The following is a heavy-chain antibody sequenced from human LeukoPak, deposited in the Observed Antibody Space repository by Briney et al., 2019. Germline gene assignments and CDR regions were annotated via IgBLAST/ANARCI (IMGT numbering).Heavy chain of an antibody. V-gene: IGHV3-33*01. CDR3: TRHSVVGAPSPFDY. D-gene: IGHD1-26*01. CDR2: IGYDGSNK. J-gene: IGHJ4*02. CDR1: GFTFSSYG. Sequence: GRSLRLSCAASGFTFSSYGMHWVRQAPGKGLEWVSVIGYDGSNKYYADSVKGRFTISRDNSKNTLYLQMNSLRAEDTAVYYCTRHSVVGAPSPFDYWGQGTLVTVSS.